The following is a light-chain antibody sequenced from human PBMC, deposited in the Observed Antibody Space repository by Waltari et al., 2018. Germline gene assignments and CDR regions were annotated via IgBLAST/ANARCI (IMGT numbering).Light chain of an antibody. CDR1: QSVSNS. J-gene: IGKJ1*01. V-gene: IGKV3-15*01. Sequence: ELVMTQSPATLSVSPGQRATLSCRASQSVSNSLAWYQQNPGQAPRPLIFGASTRATGIPARFSGSGSGTEFTLTISSLQSEDFAVYYCQQYDTWPRTFGQGTKVEIK. CDR2: GAS. CDR3: QQYDTWPRT.